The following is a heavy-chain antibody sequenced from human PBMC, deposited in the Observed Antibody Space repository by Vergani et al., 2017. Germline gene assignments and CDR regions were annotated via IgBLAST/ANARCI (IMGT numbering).Heavy chain of an antibody. Sequence: EVQLVESGEGLVQPGGSLRLSCAASGFTFSSYEMNWVRQAPGKGLEWVSYISSSGSTIYYADSVKGRFTISRDNAKNSLYLQMNSLRAEDTAVYYCARQIGSGYSGYGPDAFDIWGQGTMVTVSS. V-gene: IGHV3-48*03. CDR2: ISSSGSTI. CDR1: GFTFSSYE. J-gene: IGHJ3*02. CDR3: ARQIGSGYSGYGPDAFDI. D-gene: IGHD5-12*01.